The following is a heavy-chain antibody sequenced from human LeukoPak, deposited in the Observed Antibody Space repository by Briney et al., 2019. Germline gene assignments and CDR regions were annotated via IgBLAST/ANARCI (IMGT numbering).Heavy chain of an antibody. D-gene: IGHD5-24*01. CDR1: GFTFSSYW. CDR3: ARDWRWLQYPYFDY. J-gene: IGHJ4*02. V-gene: IGHV3-7*01. Sequence: GGSLRLSCAASGFTFSSYWMSWVRQAPGKGLEWVVNIKQDGSEKYYVDSVKGRFTISRDNAKNSLYLQMNSLRAEDTAVYYCARDWRWLQYPYFDYWGQGTLVTVSS. CDR2: IKQDGSEK.